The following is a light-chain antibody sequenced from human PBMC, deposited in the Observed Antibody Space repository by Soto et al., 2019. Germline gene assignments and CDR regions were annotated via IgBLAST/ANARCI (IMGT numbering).Light chain of an antibody. Sequence: GDRVTITCRASQSISRNLNWFQQKPGKAPKLLMYDASSLESGVPSRFSGGGSGTDFSLTISSLQPEDFATYYCLQDYNFRTFGQGSKVDIK. CDR1: QSISRN. CDR2: DAS. V-gene: IGKV1-6*01. J-gene: IGKJ1*01. CDR3: LQDYNFRT.